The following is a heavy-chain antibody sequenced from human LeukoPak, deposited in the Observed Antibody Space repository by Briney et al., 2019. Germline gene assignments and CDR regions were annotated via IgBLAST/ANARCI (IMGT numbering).Heavy chain of an antibody. D-gene: IGHD3-10*01. CDR2: LDPEDGET. V-gene: IGHV1-24*01. CDR1: GYTLTELS. J-gene: IGHJ4*02. Sequence: GASVKVSCKVSGYTLTELSMHWVRQAPGKGLEWMGGLDPEDGETIYAQKFQGRVTMTEDTSTDTAYMELSSLRSEDTAVYYCATVYGSGSYWYFDYWGQGTLVTVSS. CDR3: ATVYGSGSYWYFDY.